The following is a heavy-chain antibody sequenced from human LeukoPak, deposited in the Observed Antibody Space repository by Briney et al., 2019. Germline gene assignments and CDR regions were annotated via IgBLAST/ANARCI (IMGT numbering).Heavy chain of an antibody. V-gene: IGHV1-2*02. J-gene: IGHJ6*02. CDR2: INPNSGGT. D-gene: IGHD3-10*01. Sequence: ASVKVSCKASGYTFTGYYMHWVRQAPGQGLEWMGWINPNSGGTNYARKFQGRVTMTRDTSISTAYMELSRLRSDDTAVYYCARDIKNYYYYYGMDVWGQGTTVTVSS. CDR3: ARDIKNYYYYYGMDV. CDR1: GYTFTGYY.